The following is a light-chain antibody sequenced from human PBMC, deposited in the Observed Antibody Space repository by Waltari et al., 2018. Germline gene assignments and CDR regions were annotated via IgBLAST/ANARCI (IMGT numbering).Light chain of an antibody. CDR3: ATWDDSLDVYV. CDR2: DNV. J-gene: IGLJ1*01. CDR1: KSNIRSNT. V-gene: IGLV1-44*01. Sequence: QSVLTQPPSASGTPGQRVTISCSGGKSNIRSNTVSWYQQYPGTAPKLLIYDNVLRPSGVPARFSGSKSDASASLAISGLLFEYEAVYYCATWDDSLDVYVFGTGTKVTV.